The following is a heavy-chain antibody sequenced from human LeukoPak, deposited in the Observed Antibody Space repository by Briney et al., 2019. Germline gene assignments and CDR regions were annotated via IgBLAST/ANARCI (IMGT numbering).Heavy chain of an antibody. V-gene: IGHV2-5*02. CDR3: AHTRITVAGKGFDY. CDR2: IYWDDDK. J-gene: IGHJ4*02. D-gene: IGHD6-19*01. CDR1: GFSLSTSGVG. Sequence: SGPTLVNPTQTLTLACTFSGFSLSTSGVGVGWIRQPPGKALEWLSLIYWDDDKRYSPSLKSRLTIIKDTSKNQVVLKMTNMDPVDTATYYCAHTRITVAGKGFDYWGQGTLVTVSS.